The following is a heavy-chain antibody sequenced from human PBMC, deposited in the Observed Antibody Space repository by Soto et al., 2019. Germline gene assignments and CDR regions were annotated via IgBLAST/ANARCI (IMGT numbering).Heavy chain of an antibody. J-gene: IGHJ5*02. CDR1: GFTFSSYA. CDR2: ISGSGGST. D-gene: IGHD3-3*01. Sequence: GGSLRLSCAASGFTFSSYALSWVRQAPGKGLEWVSVISGSGGSTYYADSVKGRFTISRDNSKNTLYLQMNNLRAEDTAVYYCAKGLPERRSAYYRYNWFDPWGQGTLVTVSS. V-gene: IGHV3-23*01. CDR3: AKGLPERRSAYYRYNWFDP.